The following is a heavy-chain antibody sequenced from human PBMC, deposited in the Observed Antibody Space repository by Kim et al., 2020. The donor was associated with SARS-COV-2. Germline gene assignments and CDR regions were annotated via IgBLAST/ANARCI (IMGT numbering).Heavy chain of an antibody. Sequence: YAYCVRGRFTLARDKAKNFLYLHMNSLRAEDTAVYYCSRAAYGDYGRGEYWGLGTLVTVSS. D-gene: IGHD4-17*01. V-gene: IGHV3-11*06. CDR3: SRAAYGDYGRGEY. J-gene: IGHJ4*02.